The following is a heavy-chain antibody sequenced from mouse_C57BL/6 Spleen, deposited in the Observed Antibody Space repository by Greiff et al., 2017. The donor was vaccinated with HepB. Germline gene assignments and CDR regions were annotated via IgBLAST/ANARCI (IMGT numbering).Heavy chain of an antibody. D-gene: IGHD2-5*01. CDR1: GYSITSGYY. Sequence: VQLQQSGPGLVKPSQSLSLTCSVTGYSITSGYYWNWIRQFPGNKLEWMGYISYDGSNNYNPSLKNRISITRDTSKNQFFLKLNSVTTEDTATYYCARGDYSKGYAMDYWGQGTSVTVSS. CDR2: ISYDGSN. CDR3: ARGDYSKGYAMDY. V-gene: IGHV3-6*01. J-gene: IGHJ4*01.